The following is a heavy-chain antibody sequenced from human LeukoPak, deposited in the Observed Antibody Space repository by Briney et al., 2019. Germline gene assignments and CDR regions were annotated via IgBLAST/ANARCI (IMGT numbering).Heavy chain of an antibody. CDR2: IWYDGSNK. D-gene: IGHD2-2*01. Sequence: GGSLRLSCAASGFTFSSYGMHWVRQAPGKGLEWVAVIWYDGSNKYYADSVKGRFTISRDNSKNTLYLQMNSLRAEDTAVYHCATEDIVVVPAAMDVWGQGTTVTVSS. CDR1: GFTFSSYG. CDR3: ATEDIVVVPAAMDV. V-gene: IGHV3-33*01. J-gene: IGHJ6*02.